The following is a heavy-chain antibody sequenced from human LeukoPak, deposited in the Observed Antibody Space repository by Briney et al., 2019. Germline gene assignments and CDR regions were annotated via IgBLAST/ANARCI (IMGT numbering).Heavy chain of an antibody. Sequence: GGSLRLSCAASGFTFSSYGMHWVRRAPGKGLEWVAVISYDGSNKYYADSVKGRFTISRDNSKNTLYLQMNSLRAEGTAVYYCAKGAGYYHTLYYYYGMDVWGQGTTVTVSS. V-gene: IGHV3-30*18. CDR3: AKGAGYYHTLYYYYGMDV. D-gene: IGHD3-22*01. CDR2: ISYDGSNK. J-gene: IGHJ6*02. CDR1: GFTFSSYG.